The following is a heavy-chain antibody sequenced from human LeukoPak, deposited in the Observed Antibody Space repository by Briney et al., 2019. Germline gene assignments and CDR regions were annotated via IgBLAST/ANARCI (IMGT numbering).Heavy chain of an antibody. V-gene: IGHV6-1*01. D-gene: IGHD6-19*01. CDR2: XXYXAKWYN. CDR3: ARVESSGWYSVYYYYGMDV. Sequence: RXXYXAKWYNDYAVSVKNRITIHPDTSKNKFSLQLNSVTPEDTAVYYCARVESSGWYSVYYYYGMDVWGQGTTVTVSS. J-gene: IGHJ6*02.